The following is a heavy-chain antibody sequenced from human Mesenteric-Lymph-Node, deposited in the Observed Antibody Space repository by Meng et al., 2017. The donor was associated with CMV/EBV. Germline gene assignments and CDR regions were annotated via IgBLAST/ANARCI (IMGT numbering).Heavy chain of an antibody. Sequence: ASVKVSCKASGYTFTGYYMHWVRQAPGQGLEWMGWINPNSGGTNYAQKFQGRVTMTRDTSISTAYMELSRLRSEDTAVYYCARDDGSGSNPLGYWGQGTLVTVSS. V-gene: IGHV1-2*02. CDR3: ARDDGSGSNPLGY. CDR2: INPNSGGT. D-gene: IGHD3-10*01. CDR1: GYTFTGYY. J-gene: IGHJ4*02.